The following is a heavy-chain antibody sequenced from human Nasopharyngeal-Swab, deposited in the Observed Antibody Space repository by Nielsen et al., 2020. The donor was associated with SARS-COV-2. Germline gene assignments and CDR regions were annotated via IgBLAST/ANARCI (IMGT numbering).Heavy chain of an antibody. CDR1: GFTFGTYW. J-gene: IGHJ4*02. Sequence: GESLKISCAASGFTFGTYWMHWVRQAPGKGLEWASRINRDGSSTGDADSVNGRFTVSRDNAKNTLYLQMNSLRAEYTAVYYCARGYAAMGFFDYWGQGTLVTVSS. V-gene: IGHV3-74*01. D-gene: IGHD2-2*01. CDR2: INRDGSST. CDR3: ARGYAAMGFFDY.